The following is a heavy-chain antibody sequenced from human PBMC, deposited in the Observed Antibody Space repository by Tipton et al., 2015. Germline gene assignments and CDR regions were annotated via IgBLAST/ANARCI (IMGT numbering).Heavy chain of an antibody. J-gene: IGHJ4*02. CDR2: ISSSGYT. D-gene: IGHD3-22*01. Sequence: LRLSCTVSGGSISTDYWSWIRQSAGKGLEWIGRISSSGYTNYTPSLKSRVTMSVDTSKNQFSLELSSVTAADTALYYCARDTIYISDYSFPVFTHWGQGTPVTVSS. CDR1: GGSISTDY. V-gene: IGHV4-4*07. CDR3: ARDTIYISDYSFPVFTH.